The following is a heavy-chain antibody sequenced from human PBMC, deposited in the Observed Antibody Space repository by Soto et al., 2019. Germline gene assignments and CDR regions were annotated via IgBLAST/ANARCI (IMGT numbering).Heavy chain of an antibody. D-gene: IGHD5-12*01. CDR3: ASSQGSGYVWSIDY. CDR2: IYYSGST. Sequence: QLQLQESGPGLVKPSETLSLTCTVSGGSISSSSYYWGWIRQPPGKGLEWIGSIYYSGSTYYNPSLKSRVTISVDTSKNQFSLKLSSVTAADTAVYYCASSQGSGYVWSIDYWGQGTLVTVSS. CDR1: GGSISSSSYY. V-gene: IGHV4-39*01. J-gene: IGHJ4*02.